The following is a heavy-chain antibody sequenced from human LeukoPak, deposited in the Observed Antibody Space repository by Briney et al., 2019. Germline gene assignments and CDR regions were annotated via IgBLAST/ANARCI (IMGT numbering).Heavy chain of an antibody. CDR2: IKQDGSEK. J-gene: IGHJ4*02. D-gene: IGHD6-19*01. CDR3: ARDGSSGWYFSLEYFDY. Sequence: GGSLRLSCAASGFTFSSYWMSWVRQAPGKGLEWVANIKQDGSEKYYVDSVKGRFTISRDNAKNSLYLQMNSLRAEDTAVYYCARDGSSGWYFSLEYFDYWGQGTLVTVSS. V-gene: IGHV3-7*01. CDR1: GFTFSSYW.